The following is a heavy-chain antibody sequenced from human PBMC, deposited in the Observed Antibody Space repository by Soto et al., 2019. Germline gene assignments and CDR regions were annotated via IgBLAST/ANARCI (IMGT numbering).Heavy chain of an antibody. J-gene: IGHJ3*02. CDR2: IVVGSGNT. CDR3: AADLGRSRPYCRGGSCYNAFDI. Sequence: QMQLVQSGPEVKKPGTSVKVSCKASGFTFTSSAVQWVRQARGQRLEWIGWIVVGSGNTNYAQKFQERVTITRDMSTSTAYMELSSLRSEDTAVYYCAADLGRSRPYCRGGSCYNAFDIWGQGTMVTVSS. D-gene: IGHD2-15*01. V-gene: IGHV1-58*01. CDR1: GFTFTSSA.